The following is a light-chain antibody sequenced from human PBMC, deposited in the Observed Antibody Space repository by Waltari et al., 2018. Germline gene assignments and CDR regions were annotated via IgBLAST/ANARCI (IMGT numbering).Light chain of an antibody. Sequence: EIVLTQSPGPLSLSPGERVTLSCRASQSVSRALAWYQQKPGQAPRLLIYGASSRATGIPDRFSGSGSGTDFSLTISRLEPEDVAVYYCQHYVRLPVTFGQGTKVEIK. CDR1: QSVSRA. J-gene: IGKJ1*01. V-gene: IGKV3-20*01. CDR3: QHYVRLPVT. CDR2: GAS.